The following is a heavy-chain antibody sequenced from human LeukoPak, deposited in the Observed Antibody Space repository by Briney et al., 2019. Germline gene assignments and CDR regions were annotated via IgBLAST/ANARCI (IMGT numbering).Heavy chain of an antibody. D-gene: IGHD5-12*01. Sequence: GSLRLSCAASGFTFNNYWMYWVRQAPGKGLVWVSRINGAGSTTNYADSVKGRFTISRDNGKNTLYLQMDSLRAEDTAIYYCARPIRGYDGFDIWGQGTMVTVSS. CDR2: INGAGSTT. CDR1: GFTFNNYW. J-gene: IGHJ3*02. V-gene: IGHV3-74*01. CDR3: ARPIRGYDGFDI.